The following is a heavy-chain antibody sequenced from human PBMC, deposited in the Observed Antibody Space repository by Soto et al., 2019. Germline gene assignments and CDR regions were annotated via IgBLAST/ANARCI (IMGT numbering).Heavy chain of an antibody. J-gene: IGHJ5*02. D-gene: IGHD2-15*01. CDR3: ARARGT. V-gene: IGHV4-30-2*01. CDR2: IYHSGRT. CDR1: GGSISSGGYS. Sequence: PSETLSLTCAVSGGSISSGGYSWSWIRQPPGKGLEWIGYIYHSGRTYYNPSLKSRVTISVDRSKNQFSLKLSSVTAADTAVYYRARARGTWGKGTLVPVPS.